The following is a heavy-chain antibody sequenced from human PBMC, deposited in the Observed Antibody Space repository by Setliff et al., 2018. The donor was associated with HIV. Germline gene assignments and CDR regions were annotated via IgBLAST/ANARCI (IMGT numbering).Heavy chain of an antibody. D-gene: IGHD3-10*01. CDR3: ARDRSGVPDPFDN. CDR2: INTNTGEP. V-gene: IGHV7-4-1*02. CDR1: GYTFNNYA. Sequence: ASVKVSCKASGYTFNNYALDWVRQAPGQGLESMGWINTNTGEPTYAQGLTGRFVFSLDTSVSTAYLHITSLKTEDTAIYYCARDRSGVPDPFDNWGQGTLVTVS. J-gene: IGHJ4*02.